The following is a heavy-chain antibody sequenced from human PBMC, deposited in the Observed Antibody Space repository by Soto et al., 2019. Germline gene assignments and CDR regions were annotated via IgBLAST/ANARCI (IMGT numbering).Heavy chain of an antibody. CDR2: VSTNGAT. CDR1: DDFISSYY. CDR3: ARADYEILTGSYAMDI. D-gene: IGHD3-9*01. Sequence: SETLSLTCTVSDDFISSYYWNWIRQPAGKGLEWIGRVSTNGATNYNPSLESRVTMSVDTSKNQFSLKLTSVTAADTAVYFCARADYEILTGSYAMDIWGQGTTVTVSS. V-gene: IGHV4-4*07. J-gene: IGHJ6*02.